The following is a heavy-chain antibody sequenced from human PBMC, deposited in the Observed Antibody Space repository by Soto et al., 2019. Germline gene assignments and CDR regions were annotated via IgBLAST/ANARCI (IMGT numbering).Heavy chain of an antibody. J-gene: IGHJ4*02. CDR3: ARFFGSGFDY. CDR2: ISTSGATR. D-gene: IGHD6-19*01. CDR1: GFTFSTDS. Sequence: EVQLVESGGGLVQPGGSLRLSCVASGFTFSTDSMNWVRQAPGKGLEWVAHISTSGATRYYADSVKGRFTTSRDNAKTSLDLQMDSLRNEDTAVYYCARFFGSGFDYWGQGTLVTVSS. V-gene: IGHV3-48*02.